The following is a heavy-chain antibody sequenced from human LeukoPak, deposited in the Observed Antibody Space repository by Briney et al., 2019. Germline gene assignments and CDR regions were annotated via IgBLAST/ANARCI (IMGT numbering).Heavy chain of an antibody. Sequence: GASVNVSCKASGYTFTSYYMHWVRQAPGQGLEWMGIINPSGGSTSYAQKFQGRVTMTTDTSTSVAYMELRSLTSDDTAVYYCTRAPPGMTMMTDYWGQGTLVTVSS. CDR2: INPSGGST. V-gene: IGHV1-46*01. D-gene: IGHD3-22*01. CDR1: GYTFTSYY. CDR3: TRAPPGMTMMTDY. J-gene: IGHJ4*02.